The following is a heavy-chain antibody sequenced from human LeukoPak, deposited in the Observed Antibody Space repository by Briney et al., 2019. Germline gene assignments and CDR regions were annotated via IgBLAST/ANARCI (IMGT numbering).Heavy chain of an antibody. CDR1: GGSFSGYY. V-gene: IGHV4-34*01. CDR2: INHSGST. D-gene: IGHD3-16*01. J-gene: IGHJ4*02. CDR3: ARGRTWGGRGRRYYFDY. Sequence: SETLSLTCAVYGGSFSGYYWSWIRQPPGKGLEWIGEINHSGSTNYNPSLKSRVTISVDTSKNQFSLKLSSVTAADTAVYYCARGRTWGGRGRRYYFDYWGQGTLVTVSS.